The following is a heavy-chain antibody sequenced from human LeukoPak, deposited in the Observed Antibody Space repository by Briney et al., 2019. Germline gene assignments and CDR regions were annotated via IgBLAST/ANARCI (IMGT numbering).Heavy chain of an antibody. Sequence: PSETLSLTCTVSGGSISSSSYYWGWIRQPPGKGLEWIGSIYYSGSTYYNPSLKSGVTISVDTSKNQFSLKLSSVTAADTAVYYCARLDYYYYYMDVWGKGTTVTVSS. CDR1: GGSISSSSYY. CDR2: IYYSGST. J-gene: IGHJ6*03. V-gene: IGHV4-39*07. CDR3: ARLDYYYYYMDV.